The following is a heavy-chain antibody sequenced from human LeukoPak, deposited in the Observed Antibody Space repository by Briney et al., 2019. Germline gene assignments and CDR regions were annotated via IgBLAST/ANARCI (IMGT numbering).Heavy chain of an antibody. V-gene: IGHV3-48*03. Sequence: GGSLRLSCAASGFTFSSYEMNWVRQAPGEGLEWVSYISSSGSTICYADSVKGRFTISRDNAKTSLYLQMNSLRAEDTAVYYCARGVIPAANVDFGFDYWGQGTLVTVSS. CDR3: ARGVIPAANVDFGFDY. J-gene: IGHJ4*02. CDR2: ISSSGSTI. CDR1: GFTFSSYE. D-gene: IGHD2-2*01.